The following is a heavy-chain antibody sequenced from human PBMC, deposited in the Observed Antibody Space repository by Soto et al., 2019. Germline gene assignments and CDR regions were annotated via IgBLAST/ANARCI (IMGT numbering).Heavy chain of an antibody. CDR1: GYTFTSYG. CDR3: ARDSGGLSSSWYRFYYYYGMDV. D-gene: IGHD6-13*01. V-gene: IGHV1-18*01. Sequence: QVQLVQSGAEVKKPGASVKVSCKASGYTFTSYGISWVRQAPGQGLEWMGWISAYNGNTNYAQKLQGRVTMTTDTSTSTAYRELRSLRSDDTAVYYCARDSGGLSSSWYRFYYYYGMDVWGQGTTVTVSS. CDR2: ISAYNGNT. J-gene: IGHJ6*02.